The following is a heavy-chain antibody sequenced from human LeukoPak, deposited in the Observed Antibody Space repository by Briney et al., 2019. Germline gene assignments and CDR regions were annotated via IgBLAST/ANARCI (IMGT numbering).Heavy chain of an antibody. J-gene: IGHJ4*02. CDR1: GFTFNTSS. CDR2: ISGSSSFV. Sequence: PGGSLRLSCAAAGFTFNTSSLNWVRQAPGKGLEWVSSISGSSSFVYYAASLKGRFTISRDNAKNSLYLQMNSLRVEDTAVYYCAREGYSSSSYDYWGQGTLVTVSS. CDR3: AREGYSSSSYDY. D-gene: IGHD6-6*01. V-gene: IGHV3-21*06.